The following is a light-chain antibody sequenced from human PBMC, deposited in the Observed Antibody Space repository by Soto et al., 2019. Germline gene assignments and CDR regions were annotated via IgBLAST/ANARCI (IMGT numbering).Light chain of an antibody. Sequence: NFMLTQPHSVSESPGQTVTISCTRSSGSIASNYVQWYQQRPGSAPTPVIYEDSQRPSGVPDRFSGSIDSSSNSASLTISRLKTEDEADYYCQSFDINNVVFGGGTQLTVL. CDR1: SGSIASNY. CDR3: QSFDINNVV. CDR2: EDS. V-gene: IGLV6-57*04. J-gene: IGLJ2*01.